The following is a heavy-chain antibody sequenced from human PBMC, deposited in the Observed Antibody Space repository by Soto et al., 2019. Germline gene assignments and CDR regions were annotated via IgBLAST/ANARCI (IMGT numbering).Heavy chain of an antibody. D-gene: IGHD1-26*01. CDR3: ARGEVTPYWSVDL. J-gene: IGHJ2*01. V-gene: IGHV4-30-4*01. CDR2: IYYSGST. CDR1: GGSISSGDYY. Sequence: QVQLQESGPGLVKPSQTLSLTCTVSGGSISSGDYYWSWIRQPPGKGLEWIGYIYYSGSTYYNPSLKSQVXXSXDXXKNQSSLKLRSVTAADTAVYYCARGEVTPYWSVDLWGRGTLVTVSS.